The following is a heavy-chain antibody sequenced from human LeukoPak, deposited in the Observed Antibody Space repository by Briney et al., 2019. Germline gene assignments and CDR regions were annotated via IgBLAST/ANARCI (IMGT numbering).Heavy chain of an antibody. CDR2: ISAYNGNT. D-gene: IGHD2-2*01. CDR3: ARGCSSTSCYYYYYGMDV. J-gene: IGHJ6*02. CDR1: GYTFTSYG. V-gene: IGHV1-18*01. Sequence: ASVKVSCKASGYTFTSYGISWVRQAPGQGLEWMGWISAYNGNTNYAQKLQGRVTMTTDTSTGTAYMELRSLRSDDTAVYYCARGCSSTSCYYYYYGMDVWGQGTTVTVSS.